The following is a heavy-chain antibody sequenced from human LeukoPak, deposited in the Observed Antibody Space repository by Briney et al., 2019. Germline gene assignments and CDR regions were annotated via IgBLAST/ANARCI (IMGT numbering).Heavy chain of an antibody. J-gene: IGHJ4*02. CDR1: GYTFTDYY. Sequence: ASVKVSCKTSGYTFTDYYLHWVRQAPGQGLEWVGWIHPNSGATHYAQKFQGRLTMTRDTSISTVYMELTRLRSDDTAVYYCARDMGRYSGYDYDYWGQGTLVSASS. V-gene: IGHV1-2*02. D-gene: IGHD5-12*01. CDR2: IHPNSGAT. CDR3: ARDMGRYSGYDYDY.